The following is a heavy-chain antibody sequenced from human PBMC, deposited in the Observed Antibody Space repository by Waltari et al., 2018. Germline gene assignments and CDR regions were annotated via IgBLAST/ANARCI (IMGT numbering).Heavy chain of an antibody. J-gene: IGHJ6*03. CDR2: IYYSGST. D-gene: IGHD6-19*01. V-gene: IGHV4-59*01. CDR3: ARAVAVADYYYYYYMDV. Sequence: QVQLQESGPGLVKPSETLSLTCTVPGGSISSYYWSWIRQPPGKGLEWIGYIYYSGSTNYNPSLKSRVTISVDTSKNQFSLKLSSVTAADTAVYYCARAVAVADYYYYYYMDVWGKGTTVTVSS. CDR1: GGSISSYY.